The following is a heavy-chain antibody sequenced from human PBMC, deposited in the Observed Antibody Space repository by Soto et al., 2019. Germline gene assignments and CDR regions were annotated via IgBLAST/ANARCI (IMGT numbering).Heavy chain of an antibody. D-gene: IGHD5-18*01. CDR2: IYYSGGT. CDR3: ERGGLGYRYGGAQLLYYCMDV. Sequence: QVQLQESGPGLVKPSETLSLTCTVSGGSVSSGRYYWSWIRQPPGKGVEWIGYIYYSGGTNYNPSLKSRVTISVDTSKNQLALKMSSVTAADTAVYYCERGGLGYRYGGAQLLYYCMDVLGQGTTVTGSS. V-gene: IGHV4-61*01. CDR1: GGSVSSGRYY. J-gene: IGHJ6*02.